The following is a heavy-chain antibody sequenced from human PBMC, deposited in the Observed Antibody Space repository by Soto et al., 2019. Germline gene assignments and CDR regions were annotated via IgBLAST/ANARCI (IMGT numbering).Heavy chain of an antibody. Sequence: GASVKVSCKASGYTFTRYYVHWVRQAPGQGLEWMGMINPGGGSTSYAQKFQGRVTMTRDTSTSTVYMELSSLRSEDTAVYFCARDADFWSGPDYWGQGTLVTVSS. J-gene: IGHJ4*02. CDR2: INPGGGST. CDR1: GYTFTRYY. CDR3: ARDADFWSGPDY. V-gene: IGHV1-46*01. D-gene: IGHD3-3*01.